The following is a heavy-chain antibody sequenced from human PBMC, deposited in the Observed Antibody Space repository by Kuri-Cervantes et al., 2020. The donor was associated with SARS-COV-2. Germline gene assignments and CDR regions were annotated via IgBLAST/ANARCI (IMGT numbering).Heavy chain of an antibody. CDR2: IAPNSGGT. J-gene: IGHJ4*02. CDR3: ARGEVPYDADY. D-gene: IGHD3-22*01. V-gene: IGHV1-2*02. Sequence: ASVKVSCKASGYTFSDSYIRWVRQAPGQGLEWMGWIAPNSGGTKYAQKFQGRVTMTRDTSASSVYMELSSLRSEDTAVYYCARGEVPYDADYWGQGTLVTVSS. CDR1: GYTFSDSY.